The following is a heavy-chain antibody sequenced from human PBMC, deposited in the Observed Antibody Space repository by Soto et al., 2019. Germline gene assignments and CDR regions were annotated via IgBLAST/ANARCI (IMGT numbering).Heavy chain of an antibody. Sequence: EESLKISCEVSGYIFSNYWIGWVRQMPGKGLEWMAIVFPGNSDTIYSPSFRGQVTISADKSISTAYLQWNSLQASDTAIYYCARQSVYAMDVWGQVTTVTVSS. CDR3: ARQSVYAMDV. V-gene: IGHV5-51*01. CDR1: GYIFSNYW. CDR2: VFPGNSDT. J-gene: IGHJ6*02.